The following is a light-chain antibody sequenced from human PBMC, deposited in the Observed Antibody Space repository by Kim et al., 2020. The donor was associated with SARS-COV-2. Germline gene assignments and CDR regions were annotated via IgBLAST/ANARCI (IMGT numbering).Light chain of an antibody. V-gene: IGKV1-39*01. CDR2: SAS. J-gene: IGKJ3*01. CDR1: QTISSH. CDR3: QETYSTLT. Sequence: DIQMTQSPSSLSASLGDRVTITCRASQTISSHLNWYQQKPGSAPNLLIYSASSLQSGVPSRFSGSGSGTDFTLTISSLQPEDFATYYCQETYSTLTFGPGTKVDIK.